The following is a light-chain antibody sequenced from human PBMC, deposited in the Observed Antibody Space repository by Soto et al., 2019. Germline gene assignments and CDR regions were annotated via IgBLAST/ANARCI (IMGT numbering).Light chain of an antibody. V-gene: IGLV1-47*01. CDR1: SSNIGTNY. CDR2: RNN. J-gene: IGLJ2*01. Sequence: QSVLTQPPSASGTPGRRVSISCSGSSSNIGTNYVYWYQQLPGTVPKLLIYRNNQRPSGVPDRFSGSKSGTSASLAISGLRSEDEADYYCAAWDDSLSVVVFGRGTKVTVL. CDR3: AAWDDSLSVVV.